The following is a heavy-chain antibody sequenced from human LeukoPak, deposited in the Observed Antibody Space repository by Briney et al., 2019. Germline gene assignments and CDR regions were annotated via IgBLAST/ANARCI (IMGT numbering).Heavy chain of an antibody. V-gene: IGHV3-11*04. CDR1: GFTLSDYY. Sequence: PGGSLRLSCAASGFTLSDYYMTCIRQAPGKGLELVSYITSSGNTLYYEDSVKGRFTISRDNAKKSLYLQMNSLRAEDTALYYCARGDSVVVAAPPDFWGQGTLVTVSS. D-gene: IGHD2-15*01. CDR2: ITSSGNTL. CDR3: ARGDSVVVAAPPDF. J-gene: IGHJ4*02.